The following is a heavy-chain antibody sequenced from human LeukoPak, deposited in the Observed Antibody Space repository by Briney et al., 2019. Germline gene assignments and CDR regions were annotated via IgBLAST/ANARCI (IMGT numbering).Heavy chain of an antibody. CDR2: IYTSGDT. CDR1: GGSISSGGYY. CDR3: ARDSCSSNACSFDY. J-gene: IGHJ4*02. D-gene: IGHD2-2*01. Sequence: SETLSLTCAVSGGSISSGGYYWSWIRQPAGKGLEWIGRIYTSGDTNYNPSLKSRVTISVDTSKNQFSLKLSSVTAADTAVYYCARDSCSSNACSFDYWGQGTLVTVSS. V-gene: IGHV4-61*02.